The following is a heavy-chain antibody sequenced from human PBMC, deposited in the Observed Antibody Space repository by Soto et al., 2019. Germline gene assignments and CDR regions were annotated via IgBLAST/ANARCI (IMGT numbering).Heavy chain of an antibody. V-gene: IGHV3-30*18. CDR1: GFTFSSYG. CDR2: ISYDESNK. CDR3: AKGKVTPYYYTMDV. J-gene: IGHJ6*02. D-gene: IGHD4-4*01. Sequence: GGSLRLSCAASGFTFSSYGMHWVRQAPGKGLEWVAVISYDESNKYYADSVKGRFTISRDNSKNTLYLQMNSLRAEDTAVYYCAKGKVTPYYYTMDVWGQGTTVTVSS.